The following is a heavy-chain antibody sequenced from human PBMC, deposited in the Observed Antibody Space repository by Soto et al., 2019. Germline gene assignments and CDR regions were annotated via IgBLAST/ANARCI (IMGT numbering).Heavy chain of an antibody. V-gene: IGHV3-23*04. CDR2: ISGSGTGT. Sequence: EVQLVESGGGLVQPGGSLRLSCEASGLTFSSYALSWVRLRPGRGLEWVAWISGSGTGTNSADSVKGRFTISRDNSKSTLYLHMNSLPGEDTAVYYCAKGTTGSHHYYGMDVWGQGTTVTVSS. CDR1: GLTFSSYA. CDR3: AKGTTGSHHYYGMDV. D-gene: IGHD1-1*01. J-gene: IGHJ6*02.